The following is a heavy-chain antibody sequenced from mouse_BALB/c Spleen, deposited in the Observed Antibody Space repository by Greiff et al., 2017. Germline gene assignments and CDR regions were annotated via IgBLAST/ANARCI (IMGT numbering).Heavy chain of an antibody. CDR2: ISSGGGST. Sequence: EVKLMESGGGLVKPGGSLKLSCAASGFAFSSYDMSWVRQTPEKRLEWVAYISSGGGSTYYPDTVKGRFTISRDNAKNTLYLQMSSLKSEDTAMYYCARHNFAYWGQGTLVTVSA. V-gene: IGHV5-12-1*01. CDR3: ARHNFAY. CDR1: GFAFSSYD. J-gene: IGHJ3*01.